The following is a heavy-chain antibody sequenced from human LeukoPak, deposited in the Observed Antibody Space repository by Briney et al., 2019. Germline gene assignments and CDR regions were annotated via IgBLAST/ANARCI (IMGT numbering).Heavy chain of an antibody. CDR3: AAGGYSYPNWFDP. V-gene: IGHV4-59*12. CDR2: IYYSGST. Sequence: SETLSLTCTVSGGSISSYYWSWIRQPPGKGLEWIGYIYYSGSTNYNPSLKSRVTISVDRSKNQFSLKLSSVTAADTAVYYCAAGGYSYPNWFDPWGQGTLVTVSS. J-gene: IGHJ5*02. CDR1: GGSISSYY. D-gene: IGHD5-18*01.